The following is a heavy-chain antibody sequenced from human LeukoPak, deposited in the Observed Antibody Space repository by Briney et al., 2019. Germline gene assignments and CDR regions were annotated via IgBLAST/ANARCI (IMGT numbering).Heavy chain of an antibody. Sequence: GGSLRLSCAASGFTFSSYAMHWVRQAPGKGLEWVAVISYDGSNKYYADSVKGRFTISRDNSKNTLYLQMNSLRAEGTAVYYCARGGRLYGSGGSWLAYYYMDVWGKGTTVTVSS. V-gene: IGHV3-30-3*01. CDR1: GFTFSSYA. CDR3: ARGGRLYGSGGSWLAYYYMDV. CDR2: ISYDGSNK. D-gene: IGHD2-15*01. J-gene: IGHJ6*03.